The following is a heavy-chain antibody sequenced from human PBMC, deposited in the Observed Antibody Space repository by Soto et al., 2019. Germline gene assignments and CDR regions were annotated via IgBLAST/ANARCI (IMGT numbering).Heavy chain of an antibody. CDR1: GFTFRSDS. J-gene: IGHJ4*02. D-gene: IGHD6-6*01. V-gene: IGHV3-21*06. Sequence: PGGSLRLSCSACGFTFRSDSINWVRQALGKGLDWVSFISSTSRYKYYEGSVKGRCTISRDNARNKVLLQMNRLRGEETAVYHWARGGQLVSGNYFDSQGQGTLVPV. CDR2: ISSTSRYK. CDR3: ARGGQLVSGNYFDS.